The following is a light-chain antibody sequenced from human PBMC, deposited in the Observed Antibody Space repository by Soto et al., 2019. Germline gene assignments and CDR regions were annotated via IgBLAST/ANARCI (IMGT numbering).Light chain of an antibody. CDR2: AAS. CDR1: ESISNN. Sequence: DIQMTQSPSSLSASVGDRVTITCRASESISNNLNWYQQKPGKAPKLLIYAASTLQSGVPSRFSGGGSGTDFPLTIRSLQPEDFTAYFCQQTYSTPRGAFGQGTKVEIK. V-gene: IGKV1-39*01. J-gene: IGKJ1*01. CDR3: QQTYSTPRGA.